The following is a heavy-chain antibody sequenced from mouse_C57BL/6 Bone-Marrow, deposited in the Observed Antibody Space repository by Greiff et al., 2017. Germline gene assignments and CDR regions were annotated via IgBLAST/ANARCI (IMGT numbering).Heavy chain of an antibody. CDR2: IYPRDGST. D-gene: IGHD4-1*01. J-gene: IGHJ4*01. CDR3: AKLGRRYAMDY. V-gene: IGHV1-85*01. CDR1: GYTFTSYD. Sequence: QVQLQQSGPELVKPGASVKLSCKASGYTFTSYDINWVKQRPGQGLEWIGWIYPRDGSTKYNEKFKGKATLTVDTSSSTAYMELHSLTSEDSAVYFCAKLGRRYAMDYWGQGTSVTVSS.